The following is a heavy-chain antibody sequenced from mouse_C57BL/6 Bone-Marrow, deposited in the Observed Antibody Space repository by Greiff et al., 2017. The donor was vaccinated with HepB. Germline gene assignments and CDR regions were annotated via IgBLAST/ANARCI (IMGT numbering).Heavy chain of an antibody. D-gene: IGHD1-1*01. CDR3: ARVSFYYGSSQYYFDY. V-gene: IGHV3-6*01. J-gene: IGHJ2*01. Sequence: DVQLVESGPGLVKPSQSLSLTCSVTGYSITSGYYWNWVRQFPGNKLEWMGYISYDGSNNYNPSLKNRISITRDTSKNQFFLKLNSVTTEDTATYYCARVSFYYGSSQYYFDYWGQGTTLTVSS. CDR2: ISYDGSN. CDR1: GYSITSGYY.